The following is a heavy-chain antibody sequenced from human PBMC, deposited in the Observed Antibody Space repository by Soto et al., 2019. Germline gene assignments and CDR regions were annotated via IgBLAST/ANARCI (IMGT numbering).Heavy chain of an antibody. J-gene: IGHJ4*02. Sequence: QVQLQESGPGLVKPSETLSLTCTVSGGSISSYYWSWIRQPPGKGLERIGYIYYSGSTNYNPSLKSRVTISVDTSKNQFSLKLSSVTAADTAVYYCARVRGNYYDSSGYYSGEYYFDYWGQGTLVTVSS. V-gene: IGHV4-59*01. CDR2: IYYSGST. CDR3: ARVRGNYYDSSGYYSGEYYFDY. D-gene: IGHD3-22*01. CDR1: GGSISSYY.